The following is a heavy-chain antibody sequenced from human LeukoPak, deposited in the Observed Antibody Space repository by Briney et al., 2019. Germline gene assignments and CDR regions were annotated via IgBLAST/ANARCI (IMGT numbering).Heavy chain of an antibody. CDR1: GYTFISYY. CDR2: FDPEDGET. V-gene: IGHV1-24*01. D-gene: IGHD2-8*02. J-gene: IGHJ3*02. Sequence: ASVKVSCKASGYTFISYYMHWVRQAPGQGLEWMGGFDPEDGETIYAQKFQGRVTMTEDTSTDTAYTELSSLRSEDTAVYYCAWLTGGYHDAFDIWGQGTMVTVSS. CDR3: AWLTGGYHDAFDI.